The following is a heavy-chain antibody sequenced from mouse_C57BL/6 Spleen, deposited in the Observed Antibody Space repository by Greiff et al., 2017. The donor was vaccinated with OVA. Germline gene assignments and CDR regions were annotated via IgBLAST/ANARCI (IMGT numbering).Heavy chain of an antibody. Sequence: QVQLQQPGAELVKPGASVKMSCKASGYTFTSYWITWVKQRPGQGLEWIGVIYPGSGSTNYNEKFKSKATLTVDTSSSTAYMQLSSLTSEDSAVYYCARGTSSSPVAYWGQGTLVTVSA. V-gene: IGHV1-55*01. CDR2: IYPGSGST. D-gene: IGHD1-1*01. CDR1: GYTFTSYW. J-gene: IGHJ3*01. CDR3: ARGTSSSPVAY.